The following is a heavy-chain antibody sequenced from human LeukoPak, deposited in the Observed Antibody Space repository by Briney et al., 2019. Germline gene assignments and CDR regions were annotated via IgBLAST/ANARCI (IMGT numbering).Heavy chain of an antibody. CDR2: IYPGDSDT. D-gene: IGHD3-22*01. V-gene: IGHV5-51*01. Sequence: GESLKISCKGSGYSFTSYWIGWVRQMPGKGLEWMGTIYPGDSDTRYSPSFQGQVTISADKSISTAYLQWSSLQASDTAMYYCARQGSYYYDSSGYSHFDYWGQGTLVTVSS. CDR3: ARQGSYYYDSSGYSHFDY. CDR1: GYSFTSYW. J-gene: IGHJ4*02.